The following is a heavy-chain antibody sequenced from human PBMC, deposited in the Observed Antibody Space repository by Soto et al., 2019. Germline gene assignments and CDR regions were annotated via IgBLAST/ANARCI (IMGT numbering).Heavy chain of an antibody. CDR1: VFTFIIYE. CDR2: ISSSGSTI. J-gene: IGHJ6*02. D-gene: IGHD3-22*01. Sequence: PGWSLRLSCAASVFTFIIYEMNWVRQAPGKGLEWVSYISSSGSTIYYADSVKGRFTISRDNAKNSLYLQMNSLRAEDTAVYYCARMRAMIYYNYYGMDVWGQGTTVTVS. CDR3: ARMRAMIYYNYYGMDV. V-gene: IGHV3-48*03.